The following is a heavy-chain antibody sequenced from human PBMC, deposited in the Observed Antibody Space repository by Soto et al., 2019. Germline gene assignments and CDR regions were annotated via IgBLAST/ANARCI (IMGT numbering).Heavy chain of an antibody. Sequence: EVQLQESGGGLVQPGGSLRLSCAASGFAFSSFDMSWVRQAPGKGLEWVSAISASGRYKPYTDSVRGRFTISRDNLRNTVDLQMNSLRPEETAVYYFTSHQIAICDYWGRGTLVTVSS. CDR2: ISASGRYK. CDR3: TSHQIAICDY. V-gene: IGHV3-23*01. J-gene: IGHJ4*02. CDR1: GFAFSSFD. D-gene: IGHD2-2*01.